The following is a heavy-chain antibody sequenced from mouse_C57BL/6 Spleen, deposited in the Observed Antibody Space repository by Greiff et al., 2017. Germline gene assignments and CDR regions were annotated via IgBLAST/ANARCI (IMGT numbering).Heavy chain of an antibody. CDR2: ICPGSGNN. CDR3: AKYDYDYEGFAY. D-gene: IGHD2-4*01. V-gene: IGHV1-66*01. J-gene: IGHJ3*01. Sequence: VQLQQSGPGLVKPGASVKISCTASGYTFTSYYIHWVKQRPGQGLEWIGWICPGSGNNKYKDKFKGMATLTEDTSSSPAYMQISSLTAEDSAVYYCAKYDYDYEGFAYWGQGTLVTVSA. CDR1: GYTFTSYY.